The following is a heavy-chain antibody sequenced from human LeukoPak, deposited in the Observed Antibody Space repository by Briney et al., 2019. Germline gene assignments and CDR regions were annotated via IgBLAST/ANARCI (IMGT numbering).Heavy chain of an antibody. V-gene: IGHV3-48*04. Sequence: TGGSLRLSCAASGFTFSSYNMNWVRQAPGKGLEWVSYISSSSSTIYYADSVKGRFTISRDNAKNSLYLQMNSLRAEGTAVYYCARPAYCGGDCYYYFEYWGQGTLVTVSS. D-gene: IGHD2-21*02. J-gene: IGHJ4*02. CDR2: ISSSSSTI. CDR1: GFTFSSYN. CDR3: ARPAYCGGDCYYYFEY.